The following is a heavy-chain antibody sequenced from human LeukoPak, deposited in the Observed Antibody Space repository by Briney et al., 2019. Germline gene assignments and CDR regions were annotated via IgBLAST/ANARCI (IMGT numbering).Heavy chain of an antibody. Sequence: ASVKVSCKASGYTFTGYYLHWVRQAPGQGLEWMGRINPNSGGTNYARKFQGRVTLTRDTSITTAYMELNRLTSDDTAVYYCARGLIEWQYQLLSDWFDPWGQGTLVTVSS. D-gene: IGHD2-2*01. CDR2: INPNSGGT. V-gene: IGHV1-2*06. J-gene: IGHJ5*02. CDR3: ARGLIEWQYQLLSDWFDP. CDR1: GYTFTGYY.